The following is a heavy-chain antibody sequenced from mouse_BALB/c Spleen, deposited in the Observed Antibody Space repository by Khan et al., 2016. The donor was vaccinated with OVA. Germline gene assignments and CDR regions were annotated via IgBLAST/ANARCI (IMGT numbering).Heavy chain of an antibody. J-gene: IGHJ4*01. D-gene: IGHD2-3*01. V-gene: IGHV2-9*02. CDR1: GFSLTSYG. CDR3: ARFYDGYLYARDY. Sequence: QVQLKQSGPGLVAPSQSLSITCTVSGFSLTSYGVNWVRQPPGKGLEWLGVIWAGGSINYNSALMSRLSISKDNSKSQVFLQMNSLQTDDTAMYYCARFYDGYLYARDYWGQGTSVTVSS. CDR2: IWAGGSI.